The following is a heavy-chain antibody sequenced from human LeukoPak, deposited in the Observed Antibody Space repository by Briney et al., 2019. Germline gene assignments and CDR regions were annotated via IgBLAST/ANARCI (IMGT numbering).Heavy chain of an antibody. V-gene: IGHV4-39*07. CDR2: IYYSGST. CDR3: SYYDSSGYPNY. J-gene: IGHJ4*02. Sequence: SETLSLTCTVSGGSISSSSYYWGWIRQPPGKGLEWIGSIYYSGSTYYNPSLKSRVTISVDTSKNQFSLKPSSVTAADTAVYYCSYYDSSGYPNYWGQGTLVTVSS. CDR1: GGSISSSSYY. D-gene: IGHD3-22*01.